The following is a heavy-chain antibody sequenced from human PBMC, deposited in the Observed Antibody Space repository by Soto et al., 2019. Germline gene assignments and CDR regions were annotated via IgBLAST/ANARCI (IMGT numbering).Heavy chain of an antibody. Sequence: QLQLQESGPGLVKPSETLSLTCTVSGGSISSSSYYWGWIRQPPGKGLEWIGSIYYSGSTYYNPSLKSRVTISVDTSKNQFSLKLSSVTAADTAVYYCARPIGRVYTGLLWFGEHNKGDNWFDPWGQGTLVTVSS. D-gene: IGHD3-10*01. CDR3: ARPIGRVYTGLLWFGEHNKGDNWFDP. V-gene: IGHV4-39*01. CDR1: GGSISSSSYY. J-gene: IGHJ5*02. CDR2: IYYSGST.